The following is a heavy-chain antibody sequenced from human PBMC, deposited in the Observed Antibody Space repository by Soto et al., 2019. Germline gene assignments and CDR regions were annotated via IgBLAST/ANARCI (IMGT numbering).Heavy chain of an antibody. CDR2: ISAYNGNT. Sequence: SVKVSFKASCYTFTNYGISWVRQAPGQGLEWMGRISAYNGNTNYAQNLQGRVTMTTDTSTSTAYMELRSLRSDDTAVYYCARVDVLRFLEWLIWGQGTLVTVSS. D-gene: IGHD3-3*01. CDR3: ARVDVLRFLEWLI. J-gene: IGHJ4*02. V-gene: IGHV1-18*04. CDR1: CYTFTNYG.